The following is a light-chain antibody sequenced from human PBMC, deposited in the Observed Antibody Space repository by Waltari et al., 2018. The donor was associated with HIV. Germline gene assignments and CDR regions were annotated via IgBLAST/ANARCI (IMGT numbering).Light chain of an antibody. Sequence: QTVVTQEPSFSVSPGGTVTVTCSLSSGSVSPSYYTSCYQQTPGQPPLPLIYSTTTRPSGLPDRFCGARLGNKASLTTTGAQTDDESGYYCVLYMARCIVVFGGGTKLTVL. CDR3: VLYMARCIVV. CDR1: SGSVSPSYY. CDR2: STT. J-gene: IGLJ2*01. V-gene: IGLV8-61*01.